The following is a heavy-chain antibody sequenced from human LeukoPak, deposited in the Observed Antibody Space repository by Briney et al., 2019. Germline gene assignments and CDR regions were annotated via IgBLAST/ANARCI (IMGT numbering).Heavy chain of an antibody. D-gene: IGHD1-1*01. J-gene: IGHJ6*03. CDR2: ITSSSSYT. V-gene: IGHV3-21*01. CDR3: ARDPYNGAYSEGYYYYYMDV. Sequence: PGGSLRLSCAATGITFSNYNMNWVRQAPGKGLEWISAITSSSSYTFYADSVKGRFTISRDNAQNSLYLQMNSLRVEDTAIYYCARDPYNGAYSEGYYYYYMDVWGKGTTVTVSS. CDR1: GITFSNYN.